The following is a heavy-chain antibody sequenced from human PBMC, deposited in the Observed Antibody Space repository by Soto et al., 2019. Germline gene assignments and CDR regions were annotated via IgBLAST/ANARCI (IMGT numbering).Heavy chain of an antibody. CDR2: INHDGSKT. CDR1: NFSFNNYW. D-gene: IGHD6-13*01. V-gene: IGHV3-74*03. J-gene: IGHJ4*02. Sequence: GGSLRLSCAASNFSFNNYWMHWVRQVPGKGPAWVSRINHDGSKTEYADSVKGRFTISRDNTKNTLYLQMNSLRVEDTAMYYCVREPWGFSGTWYDYWGQGTLVT. CDR3: VREPWGFSGTWYDY.